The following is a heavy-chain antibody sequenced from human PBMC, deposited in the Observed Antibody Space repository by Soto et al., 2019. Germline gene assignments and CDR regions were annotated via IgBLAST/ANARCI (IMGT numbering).Heavy chain of an antibody. CDR2: IYYSGST. J-gene: IGHJ5*02. CDR3: AREVRDSSGYDNWFDP. V-gene: IGHV4-30-4*08. Sequence: PSETLSLTCTVSGGSISSGDYYWSWIRQPPGKGLEWSGYIYYSGSTYYNPSLKSRVTISVDTSKNQFSLKLSSVTAADTAVYYCAREVRDSSGYDNWFDPWGQGTLVTVSS. D-gene: IGHD3-22*01. CDR1: GGSISSGDYY.